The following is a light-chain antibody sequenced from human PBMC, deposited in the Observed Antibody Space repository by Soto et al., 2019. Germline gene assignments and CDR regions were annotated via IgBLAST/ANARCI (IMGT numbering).Light chain of an antibody. V-gene: IGLV1-47*01. CDR3: AAWDESLSGPV. CDR1: SSNIGSNY. CDR2: RNN. Sequence: QSVLTQPPSAFGTPGQRVTISCSGSSSNIGSNYVYWYQQLPGTAPKLLIYRNNQRPSGVPDRFSGSKSGTSASLASSGLRSEDEADYYCAAWDESLSGPVFGGGTKLTV. J-gene: IGLJ2*01.